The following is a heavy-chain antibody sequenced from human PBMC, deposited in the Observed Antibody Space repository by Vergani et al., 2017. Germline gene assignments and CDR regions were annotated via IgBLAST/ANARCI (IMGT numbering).Heavy chain of an antibody. CDR2: IKQDGSEK. V-gene: IGHV3-7*01. CDR3: ARDGPGYSYGLDY. D-gene: IGHD5-18*01. Sequence: EVQLVESGGGLVQPGGSLRLSCAASGFTFSSYWMSWVRQAPGKGLEWVANIKQDGSEKYYVDSVKGRFTISRDKAKNSLYLQMNSLRAEDTAVYYCARDGPGYSYGLDYWGQGTLVTVSS. CDR1: GFTFSSYW. J-gene: IGHJ4*02.